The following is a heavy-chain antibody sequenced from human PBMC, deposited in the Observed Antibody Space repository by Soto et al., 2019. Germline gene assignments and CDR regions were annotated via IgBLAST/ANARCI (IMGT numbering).Heavy chain of an antibody. V-gene: IGHV4-31*03. J-gene: IGHJ5*02. CDR3: ERDTISWEFDP. CDR1: GGSISSGGYY. Sequence: PSETLSLTCTVSGGSISSGGYYWSWIRQHPGKGLEWIGYIYYSGSTYYNPSLKSRVTISVDTSKNQFSLKLSSVTAADTAVYYCERDTISWEFDPWGQGTLVTVSS. D-gene: IGHD3-10*01. CDR2: IYYSGST.